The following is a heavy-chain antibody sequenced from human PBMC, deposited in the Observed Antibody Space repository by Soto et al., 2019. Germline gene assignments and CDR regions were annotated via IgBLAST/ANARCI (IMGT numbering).Heavy chain of an antibody. D-gene: IGHD3-3*01. CDR2: IYPDSGGT. V-gene: IGHV1-2*02. J-gene: IGHJ4*02. CDR3: ARVAYYDFWSGQFDY. Sequence: GASVKVSCKTSGYTFSGFYIHWVRQAPGQGLESMGWIYPDSGGTDYAQKFQGRVTMTRDTSISTAYMELSRLRSDDTAVYYCARVAYYDFWSGQFDYWGQGTLVTVSS. CDR1: GYTFSGFY.